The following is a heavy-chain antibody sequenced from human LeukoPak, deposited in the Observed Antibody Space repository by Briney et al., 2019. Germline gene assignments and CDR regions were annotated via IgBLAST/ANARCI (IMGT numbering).Heavy chain of an antibody. D-gene: IGHD2-15*01. CDR2: IIPLFGTA. CDR1: GGTFSSYA. Sequence: SVKVSCKASGGTFSSYAIIWVRQAPGQGLEWMGRIIPLFGTATYVQKFQGRVTITTDESTSTAYMELSSLRSEDTAVYYCARVDSSLTDASDIWGQGTMVTVSS. J-gene: IGHJ3*02. V-gene: IGHV1-69*05. CDR3: ARVDSSLTDASDI.